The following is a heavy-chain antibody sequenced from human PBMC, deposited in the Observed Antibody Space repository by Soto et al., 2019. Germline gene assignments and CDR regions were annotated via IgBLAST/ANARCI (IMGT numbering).Heavy chain of an antibody. CDR3: AKYLAVAATAPFEY. CDR2: VSGSGVNT. J-gene: IGHJ4*02. Sequence: GSLRLSCNASGFTFSSSVMSWVRQAPGKGLEWVSAVSGSGVNTYYADSVKGRFTISRDNSKKTLYLQMTSLRGDDTAVYYCAKYLAVAATAPFEYWGQGTPVTVSS. V-gene: IGHV3-23*01. CDR1: GFTFSSSV. D-gene: IGHD6-19*01.